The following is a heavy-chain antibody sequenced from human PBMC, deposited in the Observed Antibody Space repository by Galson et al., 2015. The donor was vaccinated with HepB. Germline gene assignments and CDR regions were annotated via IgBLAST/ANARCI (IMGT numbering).Heavy chain of an antibody. D-gene: IGHD5-12*01. Sequence: SLRLSCAASGFTFSSYAMSWVRQAPGKGLECVSAISGSGGNTYYADSVKGRFTISRDNSKNTLYVEMPSLRAEDAAVYYCAKDRTQWLRPHDAFDIWGQGTMVTVSS. CDR3: AKDRTQWLRPHDAFDI. CDR1: GFTFSSYA. J-gene: IGHJ3*02. V-gene: IGHV3-23*01. CDR2: ISGSGGNT.